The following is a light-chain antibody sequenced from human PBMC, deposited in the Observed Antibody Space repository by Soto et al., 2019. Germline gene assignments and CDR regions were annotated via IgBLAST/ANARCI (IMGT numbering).Light chain of an antibody. J-gene: IGLJ1*01. CDR2: EVS. CDR1: SSDVGGYNY. V-gene: IGLV2-14*01. Sequence: QTVVTQPASVSGSPGQSITISCTGTSSDVGGYNYVSWYQQHPVKAPKLMIYEVSNRPSGVSNRFSGSKSGNTASLTISGLQAEDEADYYCSSYPSSSTLVFGTGTKVTVL. CDR3: SSYPSSSTLV.